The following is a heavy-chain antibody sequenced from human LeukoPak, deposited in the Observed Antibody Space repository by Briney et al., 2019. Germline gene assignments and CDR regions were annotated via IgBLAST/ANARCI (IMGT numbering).Heavy chain of an antibody. Sequence: PSETLSLTCAVYGGSFSGYYWSWIRQPPGKGLEWIGEINHSESTNYNPSLKSRVTISVDTSKNQFSLKLSSVTAADTAVYYCARVSTSDAFDIWGQGTMVTVSS. V-gene: IGHV4-34*01. D-gene: IGHD2-2*01. CDR3: ARVSTSDAFDI. CDR2: INHSEST. J-gene: IGHJ3*02. CDR1: GGSFSGYY.